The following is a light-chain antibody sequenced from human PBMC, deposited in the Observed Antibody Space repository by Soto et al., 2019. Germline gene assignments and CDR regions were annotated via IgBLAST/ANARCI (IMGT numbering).Light chain of an antibody. Sequence: EIVLTQSPGTLSLSPGERATLSCRASQSVSSSYLAWYQQKPGQAPRLLIYGASSRATGIPDRFSGSWSGTDFTLTISRLEPEYFAVYYCQQYGSSPLTFGGGTKVEIK. J-gene: IGKJ4*01. V-gene: IGKV3-20*01. CDR1: QSVSSSY. CDR3: QQYGSSPLT. CDR2: GAS.